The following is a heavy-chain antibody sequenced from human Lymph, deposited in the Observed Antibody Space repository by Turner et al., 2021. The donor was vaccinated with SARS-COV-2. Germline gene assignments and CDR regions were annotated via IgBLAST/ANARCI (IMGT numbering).Heavy chain of an antibody. D-gene: IGHD2-15*01. J-gene: IGHJ6*02. CDR3: ATVLCSGGSCYYYGMDV. CDR1: GYTLTELS. Sequence: QVQLVQSGDEVKKPGASMKVSCKVSGYTLTELSMHWVRQAPGKGLEWAGGFDPEDGEKVYAQKFQGRVTMTEDTSTDTAYMELSSLRSEDTAVYYCATVLCSGGSCYYYGMDVWGQGTTVTVSS. V-gene: IGHV1-24*01. CDR2: FDPEDGEK.